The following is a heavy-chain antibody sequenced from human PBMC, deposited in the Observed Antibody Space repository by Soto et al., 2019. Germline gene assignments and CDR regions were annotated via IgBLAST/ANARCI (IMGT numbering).Heavy chain of an antibody. CDR1: GFTFSDYY. CDR3: ARPGSANRKFCSGGSCYRPHAFEI. CDR2: ISSSGSTI. Sequence: QVQLVESGGGLVKPGGSLRLSCAASGFTFSDYYMSWIRQAPGKGLEWVSYISSSGSTIYYADSVKGRFTISRDNAKKPLELQINSLRTEDTAVYYCARPGSANRKFCSGGSCYRPHAFEIGGQGTIVTVSS. D-gene: IGHD2-15*01. V-gene: IGHV3-11*01. J-gene: IGHJ3*02.